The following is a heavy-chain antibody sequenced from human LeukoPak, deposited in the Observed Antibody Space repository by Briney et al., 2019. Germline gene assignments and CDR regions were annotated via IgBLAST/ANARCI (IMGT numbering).Heavy chain of an antibody. J-gene: IGHJ1*01. D-gene: IGHD2-15*01. V-gene: IGHV3-48*04. CDR2: ISSGSSTI. Sequence: GRSLRLSCAASGFTFSSYTLHWVRQAPGKGLEWVSYISSGSSTIYYADSVKGRFTISRDNAENSLYLQMNSLRAEDTAVYYCARRTPGYCSGGSCYGFQHWGQGTLVTVSS. CDR3: ARRTPGYCSGGSCYGFQH. CDR1: GFTFSSYT.